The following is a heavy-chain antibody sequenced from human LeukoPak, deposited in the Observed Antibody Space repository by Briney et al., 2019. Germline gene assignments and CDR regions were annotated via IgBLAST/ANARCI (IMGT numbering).Heavy chain of an antibody. J-gene: IGHJ6*03. CDR3: ARGFYYDNYMDV. D-gene: IGHD3-22*01. CDR2: IRYSGST. CDR1: GASITSSNYY. V-gene: IGHV4-31*03. Sequence: PSETLSPTCTVSGASITSSNYYWSWIRQHPGKGLEWIAYIRYSGSTYHNPSLKSRLAISVDTSRNQFSLDLSSVTAADTAVYYCARGFYYDNYMDVWGNGTTVTVSS.